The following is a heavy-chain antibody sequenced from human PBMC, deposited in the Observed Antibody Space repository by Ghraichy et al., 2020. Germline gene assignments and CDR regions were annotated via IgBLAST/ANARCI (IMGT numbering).Heavy chain of an antibody. V-gene: IGHV3-21*01. Sequence: GGSLRLSCAASGFTFSNYNMHWVRQAPGKGLEWVSSISRSSRYIYYTDSVKGRFTISRDNAKNSLYLQMNSLRVEDTAVYYCATPKEPYGDYSDYYYYAVDVWGQGTTVTVSS. CDR3: ATPKEPYGDYSDYYYYAVDV. D-gene: IGHD4-17*01. CDR1: GFTFSNYN. J-gene: IGHJ6*02. CDR2: ISRSSRYI.